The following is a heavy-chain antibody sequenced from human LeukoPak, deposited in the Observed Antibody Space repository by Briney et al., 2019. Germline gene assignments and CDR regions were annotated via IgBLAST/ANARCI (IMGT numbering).Heavy chain of an antibody. V-gene: IGHV3-48*01. J-gene: IGHJ4*02. CDR1: GFPLSSYS. CDR2: ISSSGSAI. Sequence: GGSLRLSCTASGFPLSSYSINWVRQAPGKGLEWVSYISSSGSAIYYVDSVKGRFTVSRDNAKNSLFLQMNSPRAEDTAVYYCVRVKGSYFDYWGQGALVTVSS. CDR3: VRVKGSYFDY. D-gene: IGHD2-15*01.